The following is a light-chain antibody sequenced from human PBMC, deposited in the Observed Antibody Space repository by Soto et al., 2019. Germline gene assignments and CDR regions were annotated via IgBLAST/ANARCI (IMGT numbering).Light chain of an antibody. J-gene: IGLJ1*01. CDR3: QSYDNSLTGLYV. CDR1: SSNIGAGYD. V-gene: IGLV1-40*01. Sequence: QSALTQPPSVSGAPGQRVTISCTGSSSNIGAGYDVHWYQQLPGTAPKLLIYGNINRPSGVPDRFSGSKSGTSASLAITGLQAEDEADYYCQSYDNSLTGLYVFGTGTKLTVL. CDR2: GNI.